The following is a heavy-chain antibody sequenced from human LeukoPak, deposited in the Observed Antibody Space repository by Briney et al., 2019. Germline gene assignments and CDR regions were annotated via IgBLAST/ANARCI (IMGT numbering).Heavy chain of an antibody. D-gene: IGHD1-14*01. Sequence: PGGSLRLSCAASGFTFSSYSMIWARQAPGQGLEWVSYISSSSTIYYADSVKGRITISRDNAKNSLYLQMNSLRDEDTAMYYCARWRAGSQFDLWGQGTLVTVSS. V-gene: IGHV3-48*02. CDR3: ARWRAGSQFDL. J-gene: IGHJ5*02. CDR2: ISSSSTI. CDR1: GFTFSSYS.